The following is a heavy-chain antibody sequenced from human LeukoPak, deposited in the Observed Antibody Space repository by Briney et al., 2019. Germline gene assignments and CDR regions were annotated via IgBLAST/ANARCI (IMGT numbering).Heavy chain of an antibody. V-gene: IGHV1-2*02. D-gene: IGHD1-1*01. CDR3: ARDLGVDNYNWFDH. J-gene: IGHJ5*02. Sequence: ASVKVSCKASGYTFTGYYMHWVRQAPGQGLEWMGWINPNSGGTNYAQKFQGRVTMTRDTSISTAYMELSRLRSDDTAVYYCARDLGVDNYNWFDHWGQGALVTVSS. CDR2: INPNSGGT. CDR1: GYTFTGYY.